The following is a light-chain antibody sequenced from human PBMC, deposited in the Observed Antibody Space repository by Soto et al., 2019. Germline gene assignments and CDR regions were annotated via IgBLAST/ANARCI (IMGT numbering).Light chain of an antibody. J-gene: IGKJ3*01. V-gene: IGKV3-20*01. Sequence: EIVLPQSPGTLSLSPGERATLSCRASQSASSSYLAWYQQKPGQAPRLLIYGASSRATGIPDRFSGSGSGTDFTLTISRLEPEDFAVYYCQQYGSTWFTFGPGTKVAIK. CDR3: QQYGSTWFT. CDR2: GAS. CDR1: QSASSSY.